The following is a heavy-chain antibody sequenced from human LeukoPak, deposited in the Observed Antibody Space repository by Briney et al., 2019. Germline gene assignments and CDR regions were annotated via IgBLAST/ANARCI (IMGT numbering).Heavy chain of an antibody. CDR2: ISGDGGST. CDR3: AKDRDSSGWYGGIYYYYGMDV. CDR1: GFTFDDYA. V-gene: IGHV3-43*02. Sequence: PGGSLRLSCAASGFTFDDYAMHWVRQAPGKGLEWVSLISGDGGSTYYADSVKGRFTISRDNSKNSLYLQMNSLRSEDTALYYCAKDRDSSGWYGGIYYYYGMDVWGQGTTVTVSS. J-gene: IGHJ6*02. D-gene: IGHD6-19*01.